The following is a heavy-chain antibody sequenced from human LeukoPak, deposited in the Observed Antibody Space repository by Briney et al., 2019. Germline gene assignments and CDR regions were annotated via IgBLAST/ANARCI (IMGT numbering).Heavy chain of an antibody. CDR2: ISSSSSNI. J-gene: IGHJ4*02. D-gene: IGHD7-27*01. CDR1: GFTFSSYS. V-gene: IGHV3-21*01. CDR3: ARGPLTGEDY. Sequence: GGSLRLSCAASGFTFSSYSMNWVRQAPGKGLEGVSSISSSSSNIYYADSVKGRFTISRDNAKHSLYLQMNSLRAEDTAVYYCARGPLTGEDYWGQGTLVTVSS.